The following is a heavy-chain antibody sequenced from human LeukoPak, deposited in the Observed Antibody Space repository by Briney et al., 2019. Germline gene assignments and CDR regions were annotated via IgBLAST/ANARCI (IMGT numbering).Heavy chain of an antibody. CDR3: ARGPIVGATRGLWDFDY. J-gene: IGHJ4*02. V-gene: IGHV4-31*11. CDR1: GGSFSGYY. Sequence: SETLSLTCAVYGGSFSGYYWSWIRQHPGKGLEWIGYIYYSGSTYYNPSLKSRVTISVDTSKNQFSLKLSSVTAADTAVYYCARGPIVGATRGLWDFDYWGQGTLVTVSS. CDR2: IYYSGST. D-gene: IGHD1-26*01.